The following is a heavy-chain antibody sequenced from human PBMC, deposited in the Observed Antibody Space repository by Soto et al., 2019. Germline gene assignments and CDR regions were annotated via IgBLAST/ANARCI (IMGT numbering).Heavy chain of an antibody. D-gene: IGHD3-10*01. V-gene: IGHV4-34*01. CDR3: ARALWFGELYPRCAFDI. Sequence: QVQLQQWGAGLLKPSETLSLTCAVYGGSFSGYYWSWIRQPPGKGLEWIGEINHSGSTNYNPSLKSRVTIPVDTSKNQFSLKLSSVTAADTAVYYCARALWFGELYPRCAFDIWGQGTMVTVSS. CDR1: GGSFSGYY. J-gene: IGHJ3*02. CDR2: INHSGST.